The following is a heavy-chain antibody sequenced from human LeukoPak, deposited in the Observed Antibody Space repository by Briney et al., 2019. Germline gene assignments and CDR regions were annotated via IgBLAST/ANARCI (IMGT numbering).Heavy chain of an antibody. V-gene: IGHV3-66*01. CDR3: ARATYYYDSSGYPGQNGMDV. CDR2: IYSGGST. J-gene: IGHJ6*02. Sequence: PGGSLRLSCAASGFTVSSNYMSWVRQAPGKGLEWVSVIYSGGSTYYADSVKGRFTISRDNSKNTLYLQMNSLRAEDTAVYYCARATYYYDSSGYPGQNGMDVWGQGTTVTVSS. D-gene: IGHD3-22*01. CDR1: GFTVSSNY.